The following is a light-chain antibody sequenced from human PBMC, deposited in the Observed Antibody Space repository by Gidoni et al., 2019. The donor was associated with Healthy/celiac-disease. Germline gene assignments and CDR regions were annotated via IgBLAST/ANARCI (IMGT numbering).Light chain of an antibody. CDR2: DVS. CDR3: SSYTSSSTLEV. Sequence: SALTQPASVSGSPGQSITISCTGTSSDVGGYNYVSWYQQHPGEAPKLMIYDVSNRPSGVSNRFSGSKSGNTASLTISGLQAEDEADYYCSSYTSSSTLEVFGGGTKLTVL. CDR1: SSDVGGYNY. V-gene: IGLV2-14*01. J-gene: IGLJ2*01.